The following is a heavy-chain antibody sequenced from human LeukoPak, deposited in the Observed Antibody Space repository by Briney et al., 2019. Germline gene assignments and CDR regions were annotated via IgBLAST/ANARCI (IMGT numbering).Heavy chain of an antibody. V-gene: IGHV3-21*03. CDR1: GFTFSSYS. CDR3: ATIPPTVTTVYFDY. CDR2: ISSSSSYI. D-gene: IGHD4-17*01. Sequence: GGSLTLSCAASGFTFSSYSMNWVRQTPGKGLEWVSSISSSSSYIYYADSVKGRFTISRDNAKNSLYLQMNILRDEDTAVYYCATIPPTVTTVYFDYWGQGTLVTVSS. J-gene: IGHJ4*02.